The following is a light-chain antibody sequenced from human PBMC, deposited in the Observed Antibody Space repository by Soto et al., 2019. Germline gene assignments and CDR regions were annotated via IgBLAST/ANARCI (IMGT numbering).Light chain of an antibody. CDR3: ATWDGSLNGVV. J-gene: IGLJ2*01. CDR1: SSDIGGNP. CDR2: SNN. Sequence: QSVLAQPPSASGTPGQRVNISCSGGSSDIGGNPVNWYQQLPGTAPKLLFYSNNQRPSGVPDRVSGSKSGTSASLAISGLQSEDEADYYCATWDGSLNGVVFGGGTKLTVL. V-gene: IGLV1-44*01.